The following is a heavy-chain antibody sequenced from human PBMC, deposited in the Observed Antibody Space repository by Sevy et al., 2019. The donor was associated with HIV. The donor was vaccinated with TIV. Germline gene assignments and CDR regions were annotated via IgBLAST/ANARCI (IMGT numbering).Heavy chain of an antibody. D-gene: IGHD1-20*01. J-gene: IGHJ1*01. CDR3: TTDAGMTPWYALQH. V-gene: IGHV3-15*01. CDR2: IKSNHEGGTA. Sequence: PGGSLRLSCAASGFSFTNAWMRWVRQAPGEGLEWVGRIKSNHEGGTADYAAPVRGRFTISRDDSKNTLFLQLSSLKIEDTAVYYCTTDAGMTPWYALQHWGRGTLVTVSS. CDR1: GFSFTNAW.